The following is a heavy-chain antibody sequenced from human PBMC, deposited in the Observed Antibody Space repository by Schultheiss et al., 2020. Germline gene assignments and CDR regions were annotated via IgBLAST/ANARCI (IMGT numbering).Heavy chain of an antibody. Sequence: SETLSLTCAVSGYSISSGYYWGWIRQPPGKGLEWIGSIYYSGSTYYNPSLKSRVTISVDTSKNQFSLKLSSVTAADTAVYYCARRPYCSSTSCYRGGFDYWGQGTLVTVSS. J-gene: IGHJ4*02. CDR1: GYSISSGYY. CDR2: IYYSGST. CDR3: ARRPYCSSTSCYRGGFDY. D-gene: IGHD2-2*01. V-gene: IGHV4-38-2*01.